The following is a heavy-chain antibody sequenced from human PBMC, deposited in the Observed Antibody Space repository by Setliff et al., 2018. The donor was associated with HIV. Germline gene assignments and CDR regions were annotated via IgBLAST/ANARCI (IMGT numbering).Heavy chain of an antibody. CDR3: ARDLDFVWGAPAD. CDR2: INHSGST. V-gene: IGHV4-34*01. Sequence: SETLSLTCAVYGGPFSGYYWSWIRRPPGKGLEWIGEINHSGSTNYNPSLKSRLTISVDTSKNQFSLKLSSVTAADTAVYFCARDLDFVWGAPADWSQGTLVTVSS. CDR1: GGPFSGYY. J-gene: IGHJ4*02. D-gene: IGHD3-16*01.